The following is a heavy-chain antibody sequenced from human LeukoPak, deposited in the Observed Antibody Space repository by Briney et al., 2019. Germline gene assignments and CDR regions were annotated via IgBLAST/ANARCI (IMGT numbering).Heavy chain of an antibody. J-gene: IGHJ3*02. CDR3: AKGVDTATLHGAFDI. D-gene: IGHD5-18*01. CDR1: GFTFSHYG. Sequence: GRSLRLSCAASGFTFSHYGMHWVRQAPGKGLEWVGVISFDGSYKYYADSVKGRFTISRDNSKNTLYLQTNSLRAEDTAVYYCAKGVDTATLHGAFDIWGQGTMVTVSS. V-gene: IGHV3-30*18. CDR2: ISFDGSYK.